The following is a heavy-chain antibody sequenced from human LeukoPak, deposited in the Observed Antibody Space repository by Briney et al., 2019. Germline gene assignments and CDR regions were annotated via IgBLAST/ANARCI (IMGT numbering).Heavy chain of an antibody. Sequence: SETLSLTCTVSGGSISSGGYYWSWLRQHPGKGLEWIGYIYYSGSTYYNPSLKSRVTISVDTSKNQFSLKLSSVTAADTAVYYCAKGPLRLGPGAYYYYMDVWGKGTTVTVSS. D-gene: IGHD3-3*01. J-gene: IGHJ6*03. CDR1: GGSISSGGYY. V-gene: IGHV4-31*03. CDR3: AKGPLRLGPGAYYYYMDV. CDR2: IYYSGST.